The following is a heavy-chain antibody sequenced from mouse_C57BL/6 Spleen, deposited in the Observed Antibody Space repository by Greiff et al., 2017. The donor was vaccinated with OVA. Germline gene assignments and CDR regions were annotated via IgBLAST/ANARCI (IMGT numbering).Heavy chain of an antibody. Sequence: EVQLQQSGAALVRPGASVKLSCTASGFNITDDYMHWVKQRPEQGLEWIGWIDPENGDTEYASKFQGKATITADTSSHTAYLQLSSLTSEDTAVYYGTMGDYDFAWLAYWGQGTLGTVSA. CDR1: GFNITDDY. CDR2: IDPENGDT. V-gene: IGHV14-4*01. CDR3: TMGDYDFAWLAY. D-gene: IGHD2-4*01. J-gene: IGHJ3*01.